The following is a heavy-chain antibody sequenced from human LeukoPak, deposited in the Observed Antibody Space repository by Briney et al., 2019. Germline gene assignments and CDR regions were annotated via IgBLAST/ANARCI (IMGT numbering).Heavy chain of an antibody. Sequence: GGSLRLSCAGSGFTFSLYNMHWVRQAPGKGLEWVALISFGGSPTYYADSVRGRFTISRDNSKNTLFLQMSSLKAEDTAVYYCAREGASNGYHYGMDVWAKGPRSASP. CDR3: AREGASNGYHYGMDV. CDR2: ISFGGSPT. CDR1: GFTFSLYN. J-gene: IGHJ6*02. D-gene: IGHD5-12*01. V-gene: IGHV3-30*04.